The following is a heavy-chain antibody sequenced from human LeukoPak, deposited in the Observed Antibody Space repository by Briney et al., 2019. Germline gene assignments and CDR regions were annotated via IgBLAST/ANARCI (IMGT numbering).Heavy chain of an antibody. CDR2: IYYSGSA. D-gene: IGHD3-16*01. J-gene: IGHJ4*02. CDR1: GGSISIASSY. V-gene: IGHV4-39*01. CDR3: ARRLDGGFDY. Sequence: SETLSLTCTASGGSISIASSYWGRILQPPRKRLEWIGNIYYSGSAYYNPSLKSRVTISVDTSKNQFSLKLSSVTAADTAVYYCARRLDGGFDYWGQGTLVTVSS.